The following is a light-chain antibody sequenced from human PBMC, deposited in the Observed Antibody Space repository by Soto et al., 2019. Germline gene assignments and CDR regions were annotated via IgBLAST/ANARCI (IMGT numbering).Light chain of an antibody. J-gene: IGKJ4*01. Sequence: DIQMTQSPSTLSASAGDRVTITCRASQSIDRWLAWYQQRPGRAPKLLIYDVANLETGVPSRFSGSGSETEFTLTISSLQPDDVAIYYCQQYNSYQLTFGGGTKVEIK. CDR1: QSIDRW. CDR3: QQYNSYQLT. CDR2: DVA. V-gene: IGKV1-5*01.